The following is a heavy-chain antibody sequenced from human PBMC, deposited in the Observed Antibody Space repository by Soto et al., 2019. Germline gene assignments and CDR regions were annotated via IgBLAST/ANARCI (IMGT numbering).Heavy chain of an antibody. Sequence: SLKISGKASGDSFTTYWIGWLRQITGKGLEWMGIIYPGDSDTKYSPSLQGQVSISADTSISTAYLQWTSLKASDTAMYYCARSRRGAYSSGWYSPSGYYNYGIDVWGQGTKVTVSS. CDR3: ARSRRGAYSSGWYSPSGYYNYGIDV. CDR1: GDSFTTYW. D-gene: IGHD6-19*01. J-gene: IGHJ6*02. CDR2: IYPGDSDT. V-gene: IGHV5-51*01.